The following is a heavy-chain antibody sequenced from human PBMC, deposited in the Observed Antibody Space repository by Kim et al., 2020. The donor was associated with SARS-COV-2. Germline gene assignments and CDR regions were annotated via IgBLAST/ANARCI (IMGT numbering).Heavy chain of an antibody. CDR2: ISPFKTNG. J-gene: IGHJ5*01. D-gene: IGHD3-16*01. V-gene: IGHV1-18*01. CDR3: ARSMFDYSWGTSLKKEHS. Sequence: SVKVSCKTSGYPFSRFAITWVLQAPGQGLEWMGWISPFKTNGTYSEKFQGRLTMSTDIITSTAYMELRSLRSDDTAVYYCARSMFDYSWGTSLKKEHSW. CDR1: GYPFSRFA.